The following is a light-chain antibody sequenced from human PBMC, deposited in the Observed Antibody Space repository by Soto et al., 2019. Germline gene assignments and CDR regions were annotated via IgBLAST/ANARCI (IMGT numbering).Light chain of an antibody. CDR3: QQYYDWPIT. J-gene: IGKJ5*01. V-gene: IGKV3-15*01. CDR2: GAS. CDR1: QSISTN. Sequence: EIVMTQSPATLSVSPGERATLSCRASQSISTNLAWYHQKPGQAPRLLIYGASTRVTGIPARFSGSGSGTEFTLTISSLQSEDFAVYYCQQYYDWPITFGQGTRLEI.